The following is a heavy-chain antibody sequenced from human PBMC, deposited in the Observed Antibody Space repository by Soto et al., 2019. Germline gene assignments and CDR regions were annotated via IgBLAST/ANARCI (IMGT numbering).Heavy chain of an antibody. V-gene: IGHV4-31*03. CDR3: ARSVFP. CDR2: IYYSGST. J-gene: IGHJ5*02. D-gene: IGHD2-8*01. CDR1: GGSISSGGYY. Sequence: QVQLQESGPGLVKPSQTLSLTCTVSGGSISSGGYYWNWIRQHPGKGLEWIGYIYYSGSTYYNPSLKCRLTVSLDASKNHFSLKLSSVIAADTAVFYCARSVFPWGEGTLVTVS.